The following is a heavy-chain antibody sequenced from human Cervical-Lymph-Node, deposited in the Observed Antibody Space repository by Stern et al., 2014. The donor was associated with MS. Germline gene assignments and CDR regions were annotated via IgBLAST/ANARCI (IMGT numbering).Heavy chain of an antibody. V-gene: IGHV1-8*01. Sequence: QGLEWMGWMNPNSGKTGYSQSFQGRVTMTWNTSVTTFYMDLSSLTPEDTAVYFCARGAYCGGDCYYSDYWGQGTLVTVSS. J-gene: IGHJ4*02. CDR3: ARGAYCGGDCYYSDY. D-gene: IGHD2-21*02. CDR2: MNPNSGKT.